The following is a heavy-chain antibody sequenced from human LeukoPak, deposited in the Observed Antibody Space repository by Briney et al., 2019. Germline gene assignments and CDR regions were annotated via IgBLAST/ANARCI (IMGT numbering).Heavy chain of an antibody. CDR1: GGSISSYY. V-gene: IGHV4-59*01. Sequence: PSETLSLTCTVSGGSISSYYWSWIRQPPGKGLEWIGYIYYSGSTNYNPSLKSRVTISVDTSKNQFSLKLSSVTAADTAVYYCTYSSSPSGGNLDYWGQGTLVTVSS. CDR3: TYSSSPSGGNLDY. D-gene: IGHD6-6*01. CDR2: IYYSGST. J-gene: IGHJ4*02.